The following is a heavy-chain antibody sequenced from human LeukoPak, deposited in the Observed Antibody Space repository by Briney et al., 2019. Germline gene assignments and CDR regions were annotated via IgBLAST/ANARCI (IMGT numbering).Heavy chain of an antibody. D-gene: IGHD3-3*01. CDR1: GYTFTSYA. J-gene: IGHJ4*02. CDR3: ARDLSPTYDFWCGYWYPSAPTIDY. CDR2: INTNTGNP. V-gene: IGHV7-4-1*02. Sequence: ASVKVSCKASGYTFTSYAMNWVRQAPGQGLEWMGWINTNTGNPTYAQGFTGRFVFSLDTSVSTAYLQISSLKAEDTAVYYCARDLSPTYDFWCGYWYPSAPTIDYWGQGTLVTVSS.